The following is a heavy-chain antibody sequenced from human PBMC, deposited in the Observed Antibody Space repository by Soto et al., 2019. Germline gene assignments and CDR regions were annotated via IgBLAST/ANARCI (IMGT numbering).Heavy chain of an antibody. V-gene: IGHV4-4*07. J-gene: IGHJ5*02. Sequence: QVQLQESGPGLVKPSETLSLTCTVSGASISGYYWSWMRQSAGKGLEWIGRIYATGTTDYNPSLKSRVMRSVDTSKKQFSRKFSSVTAAGAAVYYCVRDGTKTLRDWFDPWGQGISVTVSS. D-gene: IGHD1-1*01. CDR2: IYATGTT. CDR1: GASISGYY. CDR3: VRDGTKTLRDWFDP.